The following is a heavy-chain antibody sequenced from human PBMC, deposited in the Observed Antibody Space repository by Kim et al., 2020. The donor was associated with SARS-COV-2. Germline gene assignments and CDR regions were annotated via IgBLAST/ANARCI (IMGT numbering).Heavy chain of an antibody. CDR3: ARETKIAERFDY. V-gene: IGHV1-18*01. J-gene: IGHJ4*02. Sequence: ASVKVSCKASGYTFTSYGISWVRQAPGQGLEWMGWISAYNGNTNYAQKLQGRVTLTTDTSTSTAYMELRSLRSDDTAVYYCARETKIAERFDYWGQGTLVTVSS. D-gene: IGHD3-22*01. CDR2: ISAYNGNT. CDR1: GYTFTSYG.